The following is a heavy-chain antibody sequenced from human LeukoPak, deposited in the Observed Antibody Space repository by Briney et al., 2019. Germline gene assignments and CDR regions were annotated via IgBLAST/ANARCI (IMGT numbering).Heavy chain of an antibody. CDR3: ARQGYGDYGPTDY. V-gene: IGHV3-30*02. CDR2: IRYDGSNK. Sequence: GGSLRFSCAASGFTFSSYGMHWVRQAPGKGLEWVAFIRYDGSNKYYADSVKGRFTISRDNAKNSLYLQMNSLRAEDTAVYYCARQGYGDYGPTDYWGQGTLVTVSS. CDR1: GFTFSSYG. D-gene: IGHD4-17*01. J-gene: IGHJ4*02.